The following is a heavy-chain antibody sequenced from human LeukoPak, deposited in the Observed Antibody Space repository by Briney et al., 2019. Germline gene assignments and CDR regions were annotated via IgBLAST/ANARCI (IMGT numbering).Heavy chain of an antibody. CDR3: AKDPREYCSSSACPNWLHP. J-gene: IGHJ5*02. Sequence: GGSLRLSCAASGFTFKSYAMSWVRQAPRKGVEWVSAISASGGTTYYADSVRGRFTISRDNSENTLYLQMNSLRVEDTAVYYCAKDPREYCSSSACPNWLHPWGQGALVTVS. D-gene: IGHD2/OR15-2a*01. V-gene: IGHV3-23*01. CDR2: ISASGGTT. CDR1: GFTFKSYA.